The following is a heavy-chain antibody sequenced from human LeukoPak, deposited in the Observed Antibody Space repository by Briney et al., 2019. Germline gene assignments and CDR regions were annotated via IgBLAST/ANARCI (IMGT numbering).Heavy chain of an antibody. CDR3: ARGTTGMTSPYYYYMDV. Sequence: SVKVSCKASGGTFSSYAISWVRQAPGRGLEWMGGIIPIFGTANYAQKFQGRVTITADESTSTAYMELSSLRSEDTAVYYCARGTTGMTSPYYYYMDVWGKGTTVTISS. CDR1: GGTFSSYA. J-gene: IGHJ6*03. D-gene: IGHD1-1*01. CDR2: IIPIFGTA. V-gene: IGHV1-69*13.